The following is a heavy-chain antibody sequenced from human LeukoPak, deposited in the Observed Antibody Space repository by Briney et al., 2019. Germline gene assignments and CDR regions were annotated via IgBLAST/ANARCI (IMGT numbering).Heavy chain of an antibody. Sequence: SETLSLTCAVYGGSFSGYYWSWIRQPPGKGLEWIGEINHSGSTNYNPSLKSRVTISVDTSKNQFSLKLGSVTAADTAVYYCARGRGQATRAKYSSSWYVDYWGQGTLVTVSS. CDR3: ARGRGQATRAKYSSSWYVDY. J-gene: IGHJ4*02. CDR2: INHSGST. V-gene: IGHV4-34*01. CDR1: GGSFSGYY. D-gene: IGHD6-13*01.